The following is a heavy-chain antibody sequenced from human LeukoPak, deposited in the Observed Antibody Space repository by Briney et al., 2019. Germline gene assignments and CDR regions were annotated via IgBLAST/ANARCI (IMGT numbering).Heavy chain of an antibody. J-gene: IGHJ4*02. V-gene: IGHV1-2*02. CDR3: ARHDYGASDY. Sequence: SVSVSCKSSGYTFTGYYMHWVRHARGQGLEWMGWINPNSGGTNYAQKFQGRVTMTRDTSISTAYMELSRLRSDDTAVYYCARHDYGASDYWGQGTLVTVSS. CDR2: INPNSGGT. CDR1: GYTFTGYY. D-gene: IGHD4-17*01.